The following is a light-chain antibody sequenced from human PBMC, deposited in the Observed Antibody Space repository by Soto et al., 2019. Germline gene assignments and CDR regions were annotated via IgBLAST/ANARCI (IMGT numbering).Light chain of an antibody. J-gene: IGLJ2*01. CDR1: SSDVGGYNY. CDR2: EVN. V-gene: IGLV2-8*01. Sequence: QSALTQSPSASGSPGQSVTISCTGTSSDVGGYNYVSWYQHHPGKAPKLMIYEVNKRPSGLPDRCSGSKSGNTASLTVSGLQAEDEADYYCSSYTGSNNFVVFGGGTKLTVL. CDR3: SSYTGSNNFVV.